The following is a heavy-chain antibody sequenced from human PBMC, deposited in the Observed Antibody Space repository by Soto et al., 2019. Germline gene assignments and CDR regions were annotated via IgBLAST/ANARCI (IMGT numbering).Heavy chain of an antibody. D-gene: IGHD7-27*01. CDR3: ARDWGGVFNYYSGMDV. V-gene: IGHV4-61*01. CDR1: GGSVSNGSYY. J-gene: IGHJ6*02. CDR2: IYYSGST. Sequence: SETLSLTCTVSGGSVSNGSYYWSWIRQPPGKGLEWIGYIYYSGSTNYNPSLKSRVTISVDTSKNQFSLKLSSVTAADTAVYYCARDWGGVFNYYSGMDVWGQGTTVTVS.